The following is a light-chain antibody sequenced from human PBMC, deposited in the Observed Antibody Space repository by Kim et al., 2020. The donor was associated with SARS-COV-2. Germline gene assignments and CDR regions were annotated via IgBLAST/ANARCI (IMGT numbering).Light chain of an antibody. CDR3: AAWDDSLSRRV. J-gene: IGLJ3*02. V-gene: IGLV1-47*01. Sequence: QSVLTQPPSASGTPGQRGTISCSGSSSNIGSNYVYWYRQLPGTAPELLIYKNNQRPSGVPDRFSGSKSGTSASLAISGLRSEDEADYYCAAWDDSLSRRVFGGGTQLTVL. CDR1: SSNIGSNY. CDR2: KNN.